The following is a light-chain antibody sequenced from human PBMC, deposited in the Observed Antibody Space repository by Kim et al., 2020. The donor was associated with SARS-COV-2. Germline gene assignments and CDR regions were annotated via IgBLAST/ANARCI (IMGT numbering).Light chain of an antibody. J-gene: IGKJ2*01. CDR3: QQYGASPYT. Sequence: EIVLTQSPGTLSLSPGERATLSCRASQSVSSSYLTWYQQKPGQPPRLLIYDASSRATGVPDRFSGSGSGTDFTLTISRLEPEDFAVYYCQQYGASPYTFGQGTKLEI. CDR1: QSVSSSY. CDR2: DAS. V-gene: IGKV3-20*01.